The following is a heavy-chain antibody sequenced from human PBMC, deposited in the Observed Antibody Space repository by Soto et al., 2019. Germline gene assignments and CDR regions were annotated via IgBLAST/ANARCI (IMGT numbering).Heavy chain of an antibody. CDR1: GFTFGDYA. D-gene: IGHD2-15*01. Sequence: PGGSLRLSCTASGFTFGDYAMSWVRQAPGKGLEWVGFIRSKAYGGTTEYAASVKGRFTISRDDSKSIAYLQMNSLKTEDTAVYYCTRGGKGSGGSYYYFDYWGQGTLVTVSS. J-gene: IGHJ4*02. CDR2: IRSKAYGGTT. CDR3: TRGGKGSGGSYYYFDY. V-gene: IGHV3-49*04.